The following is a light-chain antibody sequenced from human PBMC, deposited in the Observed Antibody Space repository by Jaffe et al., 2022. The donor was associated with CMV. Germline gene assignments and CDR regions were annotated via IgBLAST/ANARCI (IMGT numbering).Light chain of an antibody. Sequence: QAGLTQPPSLSKGLRQTATLTCTGNSNDVGNQGAAWLQQHQGHPPKLLSYRNNERPSGISDRFSASRSGNTASLTITGLQPEDEADYYCSAWDRSLSTWVFGGGTKLTVL. V-gene: IGLV10-54*04. CDR2: RNN. CDR3: SAWDRSLSTWV. CDR1: SNDVGNQG. J-gene: IGLJ3*02.